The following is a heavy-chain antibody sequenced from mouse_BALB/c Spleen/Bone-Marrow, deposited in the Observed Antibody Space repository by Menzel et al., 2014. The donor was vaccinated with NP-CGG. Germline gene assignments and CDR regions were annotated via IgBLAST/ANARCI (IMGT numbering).Heavy chain of an antibody. D-gene: IGHD2-10*02. CDR1: GFNIKDYY. V-gene: IGHV14-4*02. CDR3: NEGYGNYGY. Sequence: VQLQQPGAELGRSGASVKLSCTASGFNIKDYYMHWVKQRPEQGLEWIGWIDPENGDTEYAPKFQGKATMTADTSSNTAYLQLSSLTSEDTAVYYCNEGYGNYGYWGQGTTLTVSS. CDR2: IDPENGDT. J-gene: IGHJ2*01.